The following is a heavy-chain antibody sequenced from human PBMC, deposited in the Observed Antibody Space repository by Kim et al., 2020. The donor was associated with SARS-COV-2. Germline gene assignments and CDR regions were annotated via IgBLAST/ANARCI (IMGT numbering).Heavy chain of an antibody. CDR2: STSV. Sequence: STSVYSADSVKGRFTISRDNAKKSLYLQMNSLRADDTAVYYCATGWVGYWGQGTLVTVSS. V-gene: IGHV3-48*04. CDR3: ATGWVGY. D-gene: IGHD1-26*01. J-gene: IGHJ4*02.